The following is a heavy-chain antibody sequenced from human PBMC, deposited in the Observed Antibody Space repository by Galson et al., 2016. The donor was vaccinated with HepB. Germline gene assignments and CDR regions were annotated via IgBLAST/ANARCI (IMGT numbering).Heavy chain of an antibody. CDR1: GFIFSDYG. CDR2: ISEDENNK. Sequence: SLRLSCAASGFIFSDYGMHWVRQAPGKGLEWVALISEDENNKYYVDSVKGRFTISRDSSKNTLYLQMNSLRAEDTAVYYCAKDPGYGSGSSSSYGMDVWGQGTTVTVSS. D-gene: IGHD3-10*01. CDR3: AKDPGYGSGSSSSYGMDV. J-gene: IGHJ6*02. V-gene: IGHV3-30*18.